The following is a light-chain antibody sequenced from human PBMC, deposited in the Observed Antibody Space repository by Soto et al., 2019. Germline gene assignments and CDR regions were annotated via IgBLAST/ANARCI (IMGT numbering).Light chain of an antibody. Sequence: QSVLTQPPSVSGAPGQRVTISCTGSSSNIGAGYDVHWYQQLPGTAPKLLIYCNSNRPSGVPDRFSGSKFGTSASLAIPWFRVEDEADYYCQSYDSSLSGSRVFGTGTKVTVL. CDR3: QSYDSSLSGSRV. J-gene: IGLJ1*01. CDR2: CNS. CDR1: SSNIGAGYD. V-gene: IGLV1-40*01.